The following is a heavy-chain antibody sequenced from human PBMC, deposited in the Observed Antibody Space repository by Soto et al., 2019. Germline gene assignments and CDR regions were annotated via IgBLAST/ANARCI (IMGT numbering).Heavy chain of an antibody. D-gene: IGHD2-15*01. CDR2: IIPIFGTA. Sequence: ASVKVSCKASGGTFSSYAISWVRQAPGQGLEWMGGIIPIFGTANYAQKFQGRVTITADESTSTAYMELSSLRSEDTAVYCCARDNNCSGGSCYTLRAFDIWGQGTMVTVS. J-gene: IGHJ3*02. CDR3: ARDNNCSGGSCYTLRAFDI. CDR1: GGTFSSYA. V-gene: IGHV1-69*13.